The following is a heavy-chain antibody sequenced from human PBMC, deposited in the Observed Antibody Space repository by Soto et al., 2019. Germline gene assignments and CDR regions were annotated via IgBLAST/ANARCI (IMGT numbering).Heavy chain of an antibody. Sequence: QVQLVQSGAEVRKPGASVKVSCKASGYTFSDYYIHWVRQAPGQGLEWMGWINPNSGGTKYAPKFQGGVTMTSDTSITTAYMEWSRLRSGDTAVYYCAREPATAKPEGVDFWGQGTLVTVSS. V-gene: IGHV1-2*02. CDR3: AREPATAKPEGVDF. CDR1: GYTFSDYY. J-gene: IGHJ4*02. D-gene: IGHD1-1*01. CDR2: INPNSGGT.